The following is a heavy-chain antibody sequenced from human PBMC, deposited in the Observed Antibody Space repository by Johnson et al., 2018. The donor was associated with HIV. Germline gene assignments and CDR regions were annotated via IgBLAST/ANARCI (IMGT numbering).Heavy chain of an antibody. J-gene: IGHJ3*02. D-gene: IGHD6-13*01. CDR2: ISSDGSGK. CDR1: GFTFSSYA. Sequence: QVQLVESGGGVVQPGRSLRLSCAASGFTFSSYAMHWVRQAPGKGLEWVALISSDGSGKYYADSVKGRFTISRDNSKNTLYLQMNSLRAEDTAVYYCAGDTESSSWYTGPDAFDIWGQGTMVTVSS. CDR3: AGDTESSSWYTGPDAFDI. V-gene: IGHV3-30*04.